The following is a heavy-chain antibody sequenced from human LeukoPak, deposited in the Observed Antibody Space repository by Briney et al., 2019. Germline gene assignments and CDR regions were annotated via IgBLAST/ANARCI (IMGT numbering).Heavy chain of an antibody. CDR2: IYYSGST. V-gene: IGHV4-61*01. CDR3: ARYDRRINY. J-gene: IGHJ4*02. CDR1: GGSVSSGSYY. Sequence: KPSETLSLTCTVSGGSVSSGSYYWSWIRQPPGKGLEWIGYIYYSGSTNYNPSLESRVTISVDTSKNQFSLKLSSVTAADTAVYYCARYDRRINYWGEGTLVTVSS. D-gene: IGHD1-1*01.